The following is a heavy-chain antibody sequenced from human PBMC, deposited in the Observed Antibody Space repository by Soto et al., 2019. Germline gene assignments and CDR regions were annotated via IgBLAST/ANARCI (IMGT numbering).Heavy chain of an antibody. Sequence: SLTLSLTWTVSDGSIRSSSYYWGWIRQPPGKGLEWIGSIYYSGSTYYNPSLKSRVTISVDTSKNQFSLKLSSVTAADTAVYYCARDVKRDSCSGGSCYRSETFDPWGQGILVPVSS. V-gene: IGHV4-39*02. CDR2: IYYSGST. D-gene: IGHD2-15*01. J-gene: IGHJ5*02. CDR1: DGSIRSSSYY. CDR3: ARDVKRDSCSGGSCYRSETFDP.